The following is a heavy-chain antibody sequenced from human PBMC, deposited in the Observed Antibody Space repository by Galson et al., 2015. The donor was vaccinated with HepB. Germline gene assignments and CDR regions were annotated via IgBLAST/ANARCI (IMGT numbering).Heavy chain of an antibody. CDR3: TALSSFQELFDY. V-gene: IGHV3-15*01. J-gene: IGHJ4*02. Sequence: SLRLSCAASGFTFSDAWINWVRQAPGKGLEWVGRIKSKTKGETTDYAAPVKGRFTLSRDDSINTVYLQINRLKTEDTAVYYCTALSSFQELFDYWGQGTLVTVSS. CDR2: IKSKTKGETT. D-gene: IGHD1-26*01. CDR1: GFTFSDAW.